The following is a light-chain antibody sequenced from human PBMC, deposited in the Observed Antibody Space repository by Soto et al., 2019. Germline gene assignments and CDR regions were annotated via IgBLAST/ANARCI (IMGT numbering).Light chain of an antibody. CDR3: HQYRAFPQT. J-gene: IGKJ1*01. CDR1: QDINTF. Sequence: DIQMTQSPSSLSASVGDRVTITCQASQDINTFLNWYQQKPGRAPNLLIYDASNLEFGVPSRFSGSASGTVLTFTISSLQPEDVATYYCHQYRAFPQTFGQGPKVEI. CDR2: DAS. V-gene: IGKV1-33*01.